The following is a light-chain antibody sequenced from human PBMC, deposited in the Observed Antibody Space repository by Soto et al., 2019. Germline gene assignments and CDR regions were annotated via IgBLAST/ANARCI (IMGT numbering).Light chain of an antibody. V-gene: IGKV2-28*01. CDR1: QSLLHSNGYNY. CDR3: MQALQTPYT. Sequence: DIVMTQPPLSLPVTPGEPASISCRSSQSLLHSNGYNYLDWYLQKPGQSPQLLIYLGSNRASGVPDRFSGGGSGTDFTLKISRVEAEDVGVYYCMQALQTPYTFGGGTKVEIK. J-gene: IGKJ4*01. CDR2: LGS.